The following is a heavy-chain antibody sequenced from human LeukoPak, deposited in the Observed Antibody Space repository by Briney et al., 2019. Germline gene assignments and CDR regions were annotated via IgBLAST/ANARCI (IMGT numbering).Heavy chain of an antibody. J-gene: IGHJ4*02. CDR1: GFTFSRHW. V-gene: IGHV3-7*01. CDR2: VKQDGSEE. D-gene: IGHD2-15*01. CDR3: AVVAARSAFDY. Sequence: GGSLRLSCAASGFTFSRHWMSWVRQAPGKGLEWVANVKQDGSEEFYVDSVKGRFTISRDNAKNTLYLQMNSLRAEDTAVYYCAVVAARSAFDYWGQGTLVTVS.